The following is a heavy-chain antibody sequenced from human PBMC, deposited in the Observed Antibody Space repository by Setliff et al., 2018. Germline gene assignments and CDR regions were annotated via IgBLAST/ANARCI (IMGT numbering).Heavy chain of an antibody. D-gene: IGHD2-8*01. Sequence: GASVKVSCKASGHTFTSYFMQWVRQAPGQGLEWMGMINPSGGYTIYAQKFQGRVTMTRDTSTSTVYLELSSLRSEDTAVYYCARGLIVLPGPSGDMGYFGYWGQGTLVTVSS. CDR2: INPSGGYT. CDR1: GHTFTSYF. CDR3: ARGLIVLPGPSGDMGYFGY. J-gene: IGHJ4*02. V-gene: IGHV1-46*01.